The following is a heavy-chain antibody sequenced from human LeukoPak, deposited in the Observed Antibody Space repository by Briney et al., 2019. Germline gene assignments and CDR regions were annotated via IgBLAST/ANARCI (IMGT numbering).Heavy chain of an antibody. V-gene: IGHV3-30*18. Sequence: GRSLRLSCAASGFTFSSYGMHWVRQAPGKGLEWVAVISYDGSNKYYADSVKGRFTISRDNSKNTLYLQMNSLRAEDTAVYYCAEASGYSSGWHRYWGQGTLVTVSS. J-gene: IGHJ4*02. CDR2: ISYDGSNK. CDR3: AEASGYSSGWHRY. D-gene: IGHD6-19*01. CDR1: GFTFSSYG.